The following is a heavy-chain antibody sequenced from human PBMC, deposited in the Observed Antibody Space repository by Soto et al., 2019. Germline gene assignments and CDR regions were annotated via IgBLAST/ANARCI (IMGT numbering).Heavy chain of an antibody. Sequence: QVQLVQSGAEVKKPGASVKVSCKASGYTFTSYDINWVRQATGQGLECMGWMNPNSGNTGYAQKFQGRVTMTRNTSISTAYMELSSRRSEDTAVYSCARKRSSGWYVDYWGQGTLVTVSS. J-gene: IGHJ4*02. CDR2: MNPNSGNT. CDR3: ARKRSSGWYVDY. D-gene: IGHD6-19*01. V-gene: IGHV1-8*01. CDR1: GYTFTSYD.